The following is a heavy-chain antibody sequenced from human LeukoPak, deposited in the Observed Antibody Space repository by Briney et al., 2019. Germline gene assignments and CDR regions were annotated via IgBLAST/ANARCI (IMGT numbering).Heavy chain of an antibody. J-gene: IGHJ6*04. CDR3: ARGEIVAVAGTTGGYYYYVMDV. CDR2: IIPIFGTA. Sequence: ASVTVSCMASGGTFSIYAICWVRQAPGQGLEWMGGIIPIFGTANYAQKFQGRVTITADESTSTAYMELSSLRSEDTAVYYCARGEIVAVAGTTGGYYYYVMDVWGKGTTVTVSS. V-gene: IGHV1-69*01. CDR1: GGTFSIYA. D-gene: IGHD6-19*01.